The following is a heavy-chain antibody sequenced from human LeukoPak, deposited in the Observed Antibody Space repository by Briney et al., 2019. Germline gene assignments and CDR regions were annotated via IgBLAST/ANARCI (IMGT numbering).Heavy chain of an antibody. J-gene: IGHJ6*02. CDR3: ARGAAITSHYYYYGMDV. D-gene: IGHD2-2*01. CDR2: INPSGGST. Sequence: GASVKVSCKASGYTFTSYYMHWVRQAPGQGLEWMGIINPSGGSTSYAQKFQGRVTMTRDTPTSTVYMELSSLRSEDTAVYNCARGAAITSHYYYYGMDVWGQGTTVTVSS. V-gene: IGHV1-46*01. CDR1: GYTFTSYY.